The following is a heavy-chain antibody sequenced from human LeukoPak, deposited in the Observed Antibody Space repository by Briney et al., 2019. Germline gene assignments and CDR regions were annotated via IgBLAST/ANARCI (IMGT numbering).Heavy chain of an antibody. CDR1: GGSFSGYY. CDR2: INHSGST. CDR3: ARGIPIFGVVKSYYYYGMDV. Sequence: SETLSLTCAVYGGSFSGYYWSWIRQPPGKGLEWIGEINHSGSTNYNPSLKSRVTISVDTSKNQFSLKLSSVTAADTAVYYCARGIPIFGVVKSYYYYGMDVWGQGTTVTVSS. D-gene: IGHD3-3*01. J-gene: IGHJ6*02. V-gene: IGHV4-34*01.